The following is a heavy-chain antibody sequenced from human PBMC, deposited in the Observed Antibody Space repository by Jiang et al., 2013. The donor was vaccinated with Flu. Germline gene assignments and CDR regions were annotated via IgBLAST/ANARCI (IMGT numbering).Heavy chain of an antibody. J-gene: IGHJ4*02. CDR3: ARHTATIYYFDY. CDR1: GGSISSYY. CDR2: IYYSGST. V-gene: IGHV4-59*08. Sequence: LLKPSETLSLTCTVSGGSISSYYWSWIRQPPGKGLEWIGYIYYSGSTNYNPSLKSRVTISVDTSKNQFSLKLSSVTAADTAVYYCARHTATIYYFDYWGQGTLVTVSS. D-gene: IGHD2-2*02.